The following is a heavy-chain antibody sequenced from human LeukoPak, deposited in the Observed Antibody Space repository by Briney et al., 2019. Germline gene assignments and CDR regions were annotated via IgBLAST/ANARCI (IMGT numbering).Heavy chain of an antibody. J-gene: IGHJ4*02. CDR1: GFTFSSYA. CDR2: ISYDGSNK. Sequence: GGSLRLSCAASGFTFSSYAMHWVRQAPGKGLEWVAVISYDGSNKYYADSVKGRFTISRDNSKNTLYLQMNSLRAEDTAVYYCARSGSGVKTGEYYFDYWGQGTLVTVSS. CDR3: ARSGSGVKTGEYYFDY. V-gene: IGHV3-30*04. D-gene: IGHD3-10*01.